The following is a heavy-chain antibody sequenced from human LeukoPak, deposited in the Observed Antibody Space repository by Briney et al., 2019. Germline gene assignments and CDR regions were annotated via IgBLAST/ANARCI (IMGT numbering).Heavy chain of an antibody. CDR3: TTGGYDYPGLFDY. D-gene: IGHD5-12*01. CDR2: IKSKTDGGTT. CDR1: GFTFSNAW. J-gene: IGHJ4*02. V-gene: IGHV3-15*01. Sequence: PGGSLRLSCAASGFTFSNAWMSWVRQAPGKGLEWVGRIKSKTDGGTTDYAAPVKGRFTISRDDSKNTLYLQMNSLKTEDTAVYYCTTGGYDYPGLFDYWGQGTLVTVSS.